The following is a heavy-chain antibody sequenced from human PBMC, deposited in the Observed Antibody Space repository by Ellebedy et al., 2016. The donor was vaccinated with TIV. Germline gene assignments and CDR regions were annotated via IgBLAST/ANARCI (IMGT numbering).Heavy chain of an antibody. J-gene: IGHJ4*02. D-gene: IGHD3-10*01. Sequence: GESLKISCAASGFTFSTYAMSWVRQAPGKGLEWVSGISDSGRSAYYADSVKGRFTISRDNTKNSLYLQMNSLNTEDTAVYYCARAGRPLDYWGQGTLVTVSS. CDR2: ISDSGRSA. CDR1: GFTFSTYA. V-gene: IGHV3-23*01. CDR3: ARAGRPLDY.